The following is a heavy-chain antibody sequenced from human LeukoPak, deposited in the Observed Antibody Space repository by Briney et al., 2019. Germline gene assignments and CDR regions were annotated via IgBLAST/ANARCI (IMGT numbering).Heavy chain of an antibody. CDR2: INPSGGST. V-gene: IGHV1-46*01. CDR1: GYTFTSYY. J-gene: IGHJ4*02. CDR3: ARGQIAYHYFDY. Sequence: ASVKVSCKASGYTFTSYYMHWVRQAPGQGLEWMGIINPSGGSTSYAQKFQGRVTMTRDMSTSTVYMELRSLRSDDTAVYYCARGQIAYHYFDYWGQGTLVTVSS. D-gene: IGHD3-16*01.